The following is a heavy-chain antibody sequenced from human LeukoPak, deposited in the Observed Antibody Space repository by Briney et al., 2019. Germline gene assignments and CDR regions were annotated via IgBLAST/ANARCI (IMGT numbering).Heavy chain of an antibody. V-gene: IGHV3-30-3*01. CDR3: ARGEVQYCSGGSCYSLGFYYYYYGMDV. Sequence: PGRSLRLSCAAPGFTFSSYAMHWVRQAPGKGLEWVAVISYDGSNKYYADSVKGRFTISRDNSKNTLYLQMNSLRAEDTAVYYCARGEVQYCSGGSCYSLGFYYYYYGMDVWGQGTTVTVSS. D-gene: IGHD2-15*01. CDR2: ISYDGSNK. J-gene: IGHJ6*02. CDR1: GFTFSSYA.